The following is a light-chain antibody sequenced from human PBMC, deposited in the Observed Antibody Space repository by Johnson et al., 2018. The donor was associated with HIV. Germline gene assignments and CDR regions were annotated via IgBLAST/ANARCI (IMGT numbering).Light chain of an antibody. J-gene: IGLJ1*01. Sequence: QSVLTQPPSVSAAPGQKVTISCSGSSSNIGNNYVSWYQQLPGTAPKLLIYENNKRPSGIPDRFSGSKSGTSATLGLTGLQTGDEADYYCGTWDSNLSVYVFGTGTKVSVL. CDR3: GTWDSNLSVYV. V-gene: IGLV1-51*02. CDR1: SSNIGNNY. CDR2: ENN.